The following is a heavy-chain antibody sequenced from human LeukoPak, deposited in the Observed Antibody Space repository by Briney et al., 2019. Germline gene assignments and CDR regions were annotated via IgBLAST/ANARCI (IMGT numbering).Heavy chain of an antibody. V-gene: IGHV3-21*01. D-gene: IGHD6-13*01. J-gene: IGHJ5*02. CDR2: ISSSSSYI. CDR1: GFTFSSYS. CDR3: ARAKGRSSPVNP. Sequence: GGSLRLSCAASGFTFSSYSINWVRQAPGKGLEWVSSISSSSSYIYYADSVKGRFTISRDNAKNSLYLQMNSLRAEDTAVYYCARAKGRSSPVNPWGQGTLVTVSS.